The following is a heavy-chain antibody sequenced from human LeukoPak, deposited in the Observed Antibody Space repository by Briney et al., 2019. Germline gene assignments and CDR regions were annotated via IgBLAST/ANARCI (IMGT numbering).Heavy chain of an antibody. Sequence: SETLSLTCTVSGGSISSSSYYWGWIRQPPGTGLEWIGSIYYSGSTYYNPSIKSRVTISVDTSKTQFSLKLSSVTAADTAVYYCARHRIYDSSGYPFDHWGQGTLVTVSS. J-gene: IGHJ4*02. CDR1: GGSISSSSYY. D-gene: IGHD3-22*01. V-gene: IGHV4-39*01. CDR2: IYYSGST. CDR3: ARHRIYDSSGYPFDH.